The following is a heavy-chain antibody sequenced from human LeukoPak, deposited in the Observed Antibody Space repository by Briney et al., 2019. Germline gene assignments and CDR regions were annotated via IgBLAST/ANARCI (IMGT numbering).Heavy chain of an antibody. V-gene: IGHV4-34*01. CDR3: ARGGYCSGGSCYGGGFDY. CDR1: GGSFSGYY. Sequence: SETLSLTCAVYGGSFSGYYWSWIRQPPGKGLEWIGEINHSGSTNYNPSLKSRVTISVDTSKNQFSLKLSSVTAAGTAVYYCARGGYCSGGSCYGGGFDYWGQGTLVTVSS. J-gene: IGHJ4*02. D-gene: IGHD2-15*01. CDR2: INHSGST.